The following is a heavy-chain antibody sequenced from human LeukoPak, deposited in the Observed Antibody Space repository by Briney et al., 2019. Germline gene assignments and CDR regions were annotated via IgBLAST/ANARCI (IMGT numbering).Heavy chain of an antibody. J-gene: IGHJ4*02. CDR1: GFTFSTSG. CDR2: ISYDGSNK. CDR3: ATDRNSGKYYDY. V-gene: IGHV3-33*05. D-gene: IGHD1-26*01. Sequence: PGRSLRLSCAASGFTFSTSGMHWVRQAPGKGLEWVAVISYDGSNKYYADSVKGRFTISRDNSKNTLYLQMNSLRAEDTAVYYCATDRNSGKYYDYWGQGTLVTVSS.